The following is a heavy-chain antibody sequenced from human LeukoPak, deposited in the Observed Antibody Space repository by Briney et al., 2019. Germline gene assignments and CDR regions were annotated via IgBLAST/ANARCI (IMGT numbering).Heavy chain of an antibody. CDR1: GGSISNSRYY. CDR2: IFYAGKT. V-gene: IGHV4-39*01. CDR3: ASEAYTMVRGVPFDC. J-gene: IGHJ4*02. Sequence: SETLSLTCTVSGGSISNSRYYWGWIRQPPGKGLEWVGSIFYAGKTYYNPSLKSRVTISVDTSKNQFSLKLSSVTAADTAAYYCASEAYTMVRGVPFDCWGQGILVTVSS. D-gene: IGHD3-10*01.